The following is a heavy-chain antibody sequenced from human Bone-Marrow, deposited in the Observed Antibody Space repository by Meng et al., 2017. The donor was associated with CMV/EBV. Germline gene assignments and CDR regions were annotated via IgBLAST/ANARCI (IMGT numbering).Heavy chain of an antibody. CDR1: GYFISSGYY. CDR2: MYHSGST. Sequence: GSLRLSCTVSGYFISSGYYWGWIRQPPGKGLEWIGSMYHSGSTYYNPSLKSRVTISVDTSKNQFSLKLSSVTAADTAVYYCARDSSPEWYYYYGMDVWGQGTTVTVSS. J-gene: IGHJ6*02. V-gene: IGHV4-38-2*02. D-gene: IGHD3-3*01. CDR3: ARDSSPEWYYYYGMDV.